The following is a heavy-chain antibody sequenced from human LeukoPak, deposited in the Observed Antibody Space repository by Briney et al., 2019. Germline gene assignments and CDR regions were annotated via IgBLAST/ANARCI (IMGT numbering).Heavy chain of an antibody. D-gene: IGHD3-22*01. CDR2: IYYSGST. CDR3: AREIRLDYYDSSGYYYRDAFDI. J-gene: IGHJ3*02. V-gene: IGHV4-59*01. Sequence: KPSETLSLTCTVSGGSISSYYWSWIRQPPGKGLEWIGYIYYSGSTNYNPSLKSRVTISVDTSKNQFSLKLSSVTAVDTAVYYCAREIRLDYYDSSGYYYRDAFDIWGQGTMVTVSS. CDR1: GGSISSYY.